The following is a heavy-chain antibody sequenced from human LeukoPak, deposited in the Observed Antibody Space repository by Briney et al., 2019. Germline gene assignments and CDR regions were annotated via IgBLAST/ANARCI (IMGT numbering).Heavy chain of an antibody. D-gene: IGHD2-15*01. CDR3: ARAFGCSGGSCYADY. CDR2: ISAYNGNT. J-gene: IGHJ4*02. CDR1: GYTFTSYG. V-gene: IGHV1-18*01. Sequence: GASVKVSCKASGYTFTSYGISWVRQAPGQGIEWVGWISAYNGNTNYAQKLQGRVTMTTDTSTSTAYMELRSLRSDDTAVYYCARAFGCSGGSCYADYWGQGTLVTVSS.